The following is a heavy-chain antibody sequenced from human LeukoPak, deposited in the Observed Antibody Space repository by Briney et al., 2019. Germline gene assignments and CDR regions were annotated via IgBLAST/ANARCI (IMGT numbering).Heavy chain of an antibody. CDR1: GGSISSYY. CDR2: IYYSGST. Sequence: KPSETLSLTCTVSGGSISSYYWSWIRQPPGKGLEWIGYIYYSGSTNYNPSLKSRVTISVDTSKNQFSLKLSSVTAADTAVYYCARSTCGGDCYLGYWGQGTLVTLSS. CDR3: ARSTCGGDCYLGY. V-gene: IGHV4-59*01. D-gene: IGHD2-21*02. J-gene: IGHJ4*02.